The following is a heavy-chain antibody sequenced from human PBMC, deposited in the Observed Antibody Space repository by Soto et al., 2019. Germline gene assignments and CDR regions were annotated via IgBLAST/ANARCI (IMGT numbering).Heavy chain of an antibody. CDR3: AAEGVTSSRSLPWMGYNYYGLDV. J-gene: IGHJ6*02. V-gene: IGHV1-69*12. CDR1: GGTFNSHT. CDR2: IMPMFGVT. D-gene: IGHD2-2*01. Sequence: QVQLVQSGAEVKKPGSSVKVSCRASGGTFNSHTISWVRQAPGQGLEWMGGIMPMFGVTNYARKFQGRLTMAANESTTTAYMELTSLTSGDTAVYYCAAEGVTSSRSLPWMGYNYYGLDVWGQGTTVSFS.